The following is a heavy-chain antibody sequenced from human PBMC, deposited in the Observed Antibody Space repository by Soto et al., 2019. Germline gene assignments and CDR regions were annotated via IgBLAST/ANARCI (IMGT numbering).Heavy chain of an antibody. CDR3: ARSGYSYGDLDF. D-gene: IGHD5-18*01. CDR1: GGSMVTANNS. V-gene: IGHV4-30-2*01. J-gene: IGHJ4*02. CDR2: IYRAGSA. Sequence: PSAALSLTCAVSGGSMVTANNSWRWLRQPPGKVLEWIGYIYRAGSAFYIPSLKGRVTISMDLSKSQFSLNLTSVTAADTAVYYCARSGYSYGDLDFWGQGLLVTVSS.